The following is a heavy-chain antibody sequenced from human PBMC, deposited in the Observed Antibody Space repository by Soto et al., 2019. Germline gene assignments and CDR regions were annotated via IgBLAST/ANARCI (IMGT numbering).Heavy chain of an antibody. D-gene: IGHD2-2*01. J-gene: IGHJ6*03. CDR2: ISSSSSTI. CDR1: GFTFSSYS. V-gene: IGHV3-48*01. CDR3: ARRPTIHCSSTSCYDRKNYYMDV. Sequence: GGSLRLSCAASGFTFSSYSMNWVRQAPGKGLEWVSYISSSSSTIYYADSVKGRFTISRDNAKNSLYLQMNSLRAEDTAVYYCARRPTIHCSSTSCYDRKNYYMDVWGKGTTVTVSS.